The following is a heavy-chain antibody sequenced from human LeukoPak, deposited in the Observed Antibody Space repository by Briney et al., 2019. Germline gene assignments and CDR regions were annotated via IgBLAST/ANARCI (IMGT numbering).Heavy chain of an antibody. CDR2: IYTSGST. CDR3: AREKQQLGSPAGYFDY. CDR1: GGSISSYY. V-gene: IGHV4-4*07. D-gene: IGHD6-13*01. J-gene: IGHJ4*02. Sequence: SETLSLTCTVSGGSISSYYWSWIRQPAGEGLEWIGRIYTSGSTNYNPSLKSRVTMSVDTSKNQFSLKLSSVTAADTAVYYCAREKQQLGSPAGYFDYWGQGTLVTVSS.